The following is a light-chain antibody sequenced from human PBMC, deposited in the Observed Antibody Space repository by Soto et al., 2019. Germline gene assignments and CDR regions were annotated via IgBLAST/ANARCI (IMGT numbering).Light chain of an antibody. CDR3: QQYYSTPGWT. J-gene: IGKJ1*01. V-gene: IGKV4-1*01. CDR2: WAS. Sequence: DIVMTQSPDSLAVSLGERATINCKSSQSVLYSSNNKNYLAWYQQKPGQPPKLLIYWASTRESGVPDRFSGSGSGTDFILTISSLQAEDVAVYYCQQYYSTPGWTFGQGTKVEIK. CDR1: QSVLYSSNNKNY.